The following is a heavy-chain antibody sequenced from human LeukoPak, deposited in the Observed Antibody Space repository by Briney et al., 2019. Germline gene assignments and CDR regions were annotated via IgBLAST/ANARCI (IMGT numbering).Heavy chain of an antibody. Sequence: SETLSLTCTVSGGSISSYFWGWIRQPPGKGLEWIGSIYYSGSTHYNPSLKSRVTMSVDTSKNQFSLKLRSVTAADTAVYFCASRPVGWLPYYFDYWGQGTLVTVSS. D-gene: IGHD5-24*01. CDR3: ASRPVGWLPYYFDY. CDR1: GGSISSYF. CDR2: IYYSGST. J-gene: IGHJ4*02. V-gene: IGHV4-39*07.